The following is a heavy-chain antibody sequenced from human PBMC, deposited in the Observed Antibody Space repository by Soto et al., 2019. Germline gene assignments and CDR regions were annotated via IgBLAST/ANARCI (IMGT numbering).Heavy chain of an antibody. J-gene: IGHJ6*02. CDR3: ASANDYSTLGYYGMDV. CDR1: GYRFTSYW. V-gene: IGHV5-51*01. Sequence: GESLKISCQGSGYRFTSYWIGWVRQMPGKGLEWMGIIYPGDSDTRYSPSFQGQVTISADKSISTAYLQWSSLKASDTAMYYCASANDYSTLGYYGMDVWGQGTTVTVSS. CDR2: IYPGDSDT. D-gene: IGHD4-4*01.